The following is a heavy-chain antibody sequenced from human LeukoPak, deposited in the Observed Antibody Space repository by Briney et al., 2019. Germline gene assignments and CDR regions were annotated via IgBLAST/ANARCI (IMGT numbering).Heavy chain of an antibody. CDR2: ISGTGAFT. CDR3: AKGHSDYGTGFDL. J-gene: IGHJ4*02. CDR1: GFTFSNYA. D-gene: IGHD4-17*01. Sequence: GGSLRLSCAASGFTFSNYAMSWVRQAPGKGLESVSVISGTGAFTYYADSVKGRFTISRDNSKNTPYLQMNSLRAEDTTVYYCAKGHSDYGTGFDLWGRGTLVTVSS. V-gene: IGHV3-23*01.